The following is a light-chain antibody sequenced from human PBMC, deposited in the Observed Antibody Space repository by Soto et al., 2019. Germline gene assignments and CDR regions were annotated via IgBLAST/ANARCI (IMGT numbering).Light chain of an antibody. V-gene: IGKV3-20*01. CDR3: QQYGSSTRLT. CDR2: GAI. J-gene: IGKJ4*01. Sequence: EIVLTQSPGTLSLSPGEGVTLSCRASQSLTGPFLAWYQQKPGQAPRLLIYGAIARASGIPDGLSGSGSGTDFALTIIRLEPEDFAVYYCQQYGSSTRLTFGGGTKIETK. CDR1: QSLTGPF.